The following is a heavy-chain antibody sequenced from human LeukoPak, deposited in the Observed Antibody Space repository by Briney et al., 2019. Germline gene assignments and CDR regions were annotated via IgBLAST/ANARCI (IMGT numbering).Heavy chain of an antibody. CDR1: GGSISSYY. J-gene: IGHJ4*02. CDR3: ARDGVLWFGELAYYFDY. CDR2: IYTSGST. D-gene: IGHD3-10*01. Sequence: SETLSLTCTVSGGSISSYYWSWIRQPAGKGLEWIGRIYTSGSTNYNPSLKSRVTMPVDTSKNQFSLKLSSVTAADTAVYYCARDGVLWFGELAYYFDYWGQGTLVTVSS. V-gene: IGHV4-4*07.